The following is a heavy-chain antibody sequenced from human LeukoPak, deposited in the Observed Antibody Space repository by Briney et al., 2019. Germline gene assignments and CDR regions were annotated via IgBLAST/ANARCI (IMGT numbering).Heavy chain of an antibody. CDR1: GGSISSSSYY. CDR2: IYYSGST. D-gene: IGHD3-3*01. Sequence: SETLSLTCTVSGGSISSSSYYWGWIRQPPGKGLEWIGSIYYSGSTYYNPSLKSRVTISVDTSKNQFSLKLSSVTAADTAVYYCATSPILGAFDIWGQGTMVTVSS. V-gene: IGHV4-39*01. CDR3: ATSPILGAFDI. J-gene: IGHJ3*02.